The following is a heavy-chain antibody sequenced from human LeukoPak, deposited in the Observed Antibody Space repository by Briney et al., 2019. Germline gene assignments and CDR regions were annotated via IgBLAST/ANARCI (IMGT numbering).Heavy chain of an antibody. Sequence: SETLSLTCAVYGGSFSGYYWSWIRQPPGKGLEWIGYIYYSGSTNYNPSLKSRVTISVDTSKNQFSLKLSSVTAADTAVYYCARRRYQLLSSFDYWGQGTLVTVSS. CDR1: GGSFSGYY. CDR2: IYYSGST. V-gene: IGHV4-59*08. CDR3: ARRRYQLLSSFDY. J-gene: IGHJ4*02. D-gene: IGHD2-2*01.